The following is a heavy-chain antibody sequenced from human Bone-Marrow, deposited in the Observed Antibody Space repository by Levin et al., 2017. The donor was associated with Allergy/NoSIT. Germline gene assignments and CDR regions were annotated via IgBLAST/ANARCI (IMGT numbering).Heavy chain of an antibody. V-gene: IGHV1-2*02. CDR3: ASFGVLWFGELFSDAFDI. J-gene: IGHJ3*02. D-gene: IGHD3-10*01. CDR1: GYTFTGYY. Sequence: GASVKVSCKASGYTFTGYYMHWVRQAPGQGLEWMGWINPNSGGTNYAQKFQGRVTMTRDTSISTAYMELSRLRSDDTAVYYCASFGVLWFGELFSDAFDIWGQGTMVTVSS. CDR2: INPNSGGT.